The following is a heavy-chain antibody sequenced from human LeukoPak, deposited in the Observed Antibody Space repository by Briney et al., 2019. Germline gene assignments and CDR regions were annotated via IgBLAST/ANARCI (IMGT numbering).Heavy chain of an antibody. V-gene: IGHV4-34*01. J-gene: IGHJ4*02. Sequence: SETLSLTCAVYGGSFSGYYWSWIRQPPGKGLEWIGEINHSGSTNYNPSLKSRVTISVDTSKNQFSLKVSSVTAADTAVYYCARDHLQYYDILTGYFRYFDYWGQGTLVTVSS. CDR2: INHSGST. CDR1: GGSFSGYY. CDR3: ARDHLQYYDILTGYFRYFDY. D-gene: IGHD3-9*01.